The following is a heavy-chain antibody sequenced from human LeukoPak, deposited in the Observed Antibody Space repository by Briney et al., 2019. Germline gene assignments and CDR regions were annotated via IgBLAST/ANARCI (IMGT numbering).Heavy chain of an antibody. CDR1: GGSFSGYY. Sequence: PSETLSLTCAVYGGSFSGYYWSWIRQPPGKGLEWIGEINHSGSTNDNPSLKSRDTISTDTPKNNFSMNLSSLTAADTAVYYCARGRMVRGVIATQKNWFDPWGQGTLVTVSS. CDR2: INHSGST. J-gene: IGHJ5*02. V-gene: IGHV4-34*01. CDR3: ARGRMVRGVIATQKNWFDP. D-gene: IGHD3-10*01.